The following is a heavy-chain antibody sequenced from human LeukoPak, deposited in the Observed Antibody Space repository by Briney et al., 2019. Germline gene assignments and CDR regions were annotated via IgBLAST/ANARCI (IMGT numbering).Heavy chain of an antibody. CDR2: IDWDDDK. CDR3: ARIKRIEVLDEYGVSDLPNYYYGMDV. D-gene: IGHD4-17*01. Sequence: SGPTLVNPTQTLTLTCSVSGFSLSTNGMCVNWIRQPPGKAPEWLARIDWDDDKYYSASLKTRLTISKDTSKNQVVLTLTKVDPVDTATYYCARIKRIEVLDEYGVSDLPNYYYGMDVWGQGTTVTVSS. J-gene: IGHJ6*02. CDR1: GFSLSTNGMC. V-gene: IGHV2-70*11.